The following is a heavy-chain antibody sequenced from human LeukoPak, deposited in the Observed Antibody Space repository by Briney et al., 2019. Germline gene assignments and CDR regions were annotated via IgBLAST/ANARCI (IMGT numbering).Heavy chain of an antibody. CDR2: ISYDGSNK. V-gene: IGHV3-30*04. J-gene: IGHJ6*03. CDR3: ARGGSIGYSSGWYGPPGYYYMDV. Sequence: RSGRSLRLSCAASGFTFSSYAMHWVRQAPGKGLEWVAVISYDGSNKYYADSVKGRFTISRDNSKNTLYLQMNSLRAEDTAVYYCARGGSIGYSSGWYGPPGYYYMDVWGKGTTVTVSS. CDR1: GFTFSSYA. D-gene: IGHD6-19*01.